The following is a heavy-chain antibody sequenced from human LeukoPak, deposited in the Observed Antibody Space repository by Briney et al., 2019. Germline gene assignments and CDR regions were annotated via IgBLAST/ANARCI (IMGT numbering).Heavy chain of an antibody. J-gene: IGHJ3*02. CDR2: ISVNNGNT. D-gene: IGHD3-9*01. CDR3: ARGDSYYDILTGYQMPDAFDI. CDR1: GYTFSSYG. Sequence: ASVKVSCKASGYTFSSYGISWVRQAPGQGLEWMGWISVNNGNTNYVQKLQGRVTMTTDTSTSTAYMELRSLRSDDTAVYYCARGDSYYDILTGYQMPDAFDIWGQGTMVTVSS. V-gene: IGHV1-18*01.